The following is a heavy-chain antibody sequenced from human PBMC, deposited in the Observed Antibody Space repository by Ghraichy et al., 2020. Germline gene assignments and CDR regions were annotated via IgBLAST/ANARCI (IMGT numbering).Heavy chain of an antibody. CDR2: IYYSGST. Sequence: SETLSLTCTVSGGSISSYYWSWIRQPPGKGLEWIGYIYYSGSTNYNPSLKSRVTISVDTSKNQFSLKLSSVTAADTAVYYCARSLDFWSGSNYYYGMDVWGQGTTVTVSS. D-gene: IGHD3-3*01. CDR1: GGSISSYY. J-gene: IGHJ6*02. CDR3: ARSLDFWSGSNYYYGMDV. V-gene: IGHV4-59*01.